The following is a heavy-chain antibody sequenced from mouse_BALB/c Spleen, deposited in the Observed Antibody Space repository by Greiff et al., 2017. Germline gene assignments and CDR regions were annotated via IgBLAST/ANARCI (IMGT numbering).Heavy chain of an antibody. D-gene: IGHD2-1*01. J-gene: IGHJ4*01. V-gene: IGHV1S135*01. CDR2: IEPSNGGT. CDR1: GYALTSYN. Sequence: QLQQLGPELVKPGASVKVSCKASGYALTSYNMYWVKQSHGKSLEWIGYIEPSNGGTSYNQKFKGKATLNVDKSSSTAYMQLNSLTSEDSAVYYCARNGKRDYAMDYWGQGTSVTVSS. CDR3: ARNGKRDYAMDY.